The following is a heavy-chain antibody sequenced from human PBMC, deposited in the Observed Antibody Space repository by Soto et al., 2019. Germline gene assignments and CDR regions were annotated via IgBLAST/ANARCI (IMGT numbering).Heavy chain of an antibody. CDR1: GGSISSGGYY. J-gene: IGHJ4*02. CDR2: IYYSGST. V-gene: IGHV4-31*03. Sequence: PSETLSLTCTVSGGSISSGGYYWSWIRQHPGKGLEWIGYIYYSGSTYYNPSLKSRVTISVDTSKNQFSLKLSSVTAADTAVYYCASVPTTGTTVGLHYFDYWGQGTLVTVSS. CDR3: ASVPTTGTTVGLHYFDY. D-gene: IGHD1-1*01.